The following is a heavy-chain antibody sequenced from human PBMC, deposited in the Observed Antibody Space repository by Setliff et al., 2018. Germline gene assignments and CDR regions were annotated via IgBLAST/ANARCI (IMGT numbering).Heavy chain of an antibody. Sequence: SETLSLTCAVSGYSISSGYYWGWIRQPPGKGLEWIGNIYHSGSTYYNPSLKSRVTISVDTSKNQFSLKLSSVTVADTAVYYCARQEDDSSGYYSTDWGQGTLVTVSS. D-gene: IGHD3-22*01. V-gene: IGHV4-38-2*01. CDR3: ARQEDDSSGYYSTD. CDR2: IYHSGST. CDR1: GYSISSGYY. J-gene: IGHJ4*02.